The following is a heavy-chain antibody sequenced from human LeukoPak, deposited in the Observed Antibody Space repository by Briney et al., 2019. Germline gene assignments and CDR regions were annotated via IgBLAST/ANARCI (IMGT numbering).Heavy chain of an antibody. CDR2: IRYGGSNK. D-gene: IGHD5-12*01. J-gene: IGHJ6*03. V-gene: IGHV3-30*02. CDR3: AKGGGYEAQYYYYYLDV. Sequence: PGGSLRLSCAASGFTFSSYGMYWVRQAPGKGLEWVAFIRYGGSNKYYADSVKGRFTVSRDNSKNTLYLQMKSLRAEDTAVYYCAKGGGYEAQYYYYYLDVWGKGTTVTISS. CDR1: GFTFSSYG.